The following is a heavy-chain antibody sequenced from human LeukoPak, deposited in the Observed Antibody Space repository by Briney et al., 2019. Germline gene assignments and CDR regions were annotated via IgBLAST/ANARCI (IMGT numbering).Heavy chain of an antibody. CDR2: MFHSGST. Sequence: SETLSLTCTVSGYSISSGHYWAWIRQSPEKGLEWIVSMFHSGSTYYNPSLKSRVTISVDTSKNQFSLKLSSVTAADTAVYYCARDGNSSSWYRAFDIWGQGTMVTVSS. J-gene: IGHJ3*02. V-gene: IGHV4-38-2*02. CDR3: ARDGNSSSWYRAFDI. CDR1: GYSISSGHY. D-gene: IGHD6-13*01.